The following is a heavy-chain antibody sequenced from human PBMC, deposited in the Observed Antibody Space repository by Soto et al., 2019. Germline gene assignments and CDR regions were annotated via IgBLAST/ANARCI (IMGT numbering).Heavy chain of an antibody. Sequence: PSETLSLTCAVSGGSLSNYYWSWIRQPPGKGLEWIGEIYHSGSTNYNPSLKSRVTISVDTSKNQFYLKLSSVNAADTAVYYCATSKIYLFQSGGSHHLPPGFWGQGTMVTVYS. CDR1: GGSLSNYY. J-gene: IGHJ4*02. CDR3: ATSKIYLFQSGGSHHLPPGF. CDR2: IYHSGST. D-gene: IGHD2-15*01. V-gene: IGHV4-34*01.